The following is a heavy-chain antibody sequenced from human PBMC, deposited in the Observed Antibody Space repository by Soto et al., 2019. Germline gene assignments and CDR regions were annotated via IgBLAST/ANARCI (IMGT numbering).Heavy chain of an antibody. CDR1: GFTFSSYG. CDR2: ISYDGSNK. J-gene: IGHJ4*02. Sequence: QVQLVESGGGVVQTGRSLRLSCAASGFTFSSYGMHWVRQAPGKGLEWVAVISYDGSNKYYADSVKGRFTISRDNSKNTLYLQMNSLRAEDTAVYYCAKGRGGTIIVVGIYFDYWGQGTLVTVSS. D-gene: IGHD3-22*01. CDR3: AKGRGGTIIVVGIYFDY. V-gene: IGHV3-30*18.